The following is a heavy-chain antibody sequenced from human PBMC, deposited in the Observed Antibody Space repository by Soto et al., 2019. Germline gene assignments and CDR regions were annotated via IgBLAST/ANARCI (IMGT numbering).Heavy chain of an antibody. CDR1: GFTFSNYG. V-gene: IGHV3-30*18. J-gene: IGHJ4*02. CDR2: ISSDGSNE. Sequence: QVQLVESGGGVVQPGRSLRLSCTTSGFTFSNYGMYWVRQAPGKGLGWVAVISSDGSNEYYADSVKGRFTISRDNSRNTLYLQMNSLRAEDTAIYYCAKRWISDWSFAVDHWGQGTLVSVSS. CDR3: AKRWISDWSFAVDH. D-gene: IGHD6-19*01.